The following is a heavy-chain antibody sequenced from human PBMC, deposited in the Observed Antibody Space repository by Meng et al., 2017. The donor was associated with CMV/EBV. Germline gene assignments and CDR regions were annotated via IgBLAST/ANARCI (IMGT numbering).Heavy chain of an antibody. V-gene: IGHV5-10-1*01. CDR2: IDPADSYT. D-gene: IGHD6-19*01. CDR1: GYNFPTYW. CDR3: ARLRSSGWFLDY. J-gene: IGHJ4*02. Sequence: CKGSGYNFPTYWISWVRQMPGKGLEWMGRIDPADSYTNYNPSFQGHVTISADKSITTAYLRWSSLKASDTAMYYCARLRSSGWFLDYWGQGTLVTVSS.